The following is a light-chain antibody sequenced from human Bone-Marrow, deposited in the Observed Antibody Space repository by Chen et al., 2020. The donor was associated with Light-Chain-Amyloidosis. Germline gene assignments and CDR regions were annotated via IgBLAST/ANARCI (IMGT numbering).Light chain of an antibody. Sequence: QSALTQPPSASGSPGQSVTISCTGTSSDVGGYNYVSWYQQHPGKAPKLMIYEVTKRPSGVPDRFSGSKSGNTASLTVSGLQAEDEAEYYGSSYAGNYNVFGTGTKVTVL. CDR3: SSYAGNYNV. CDR2: EVT. J-gene: IGLJ1*01. V-gene: IGLV2-8*01. CDR1: SSDVGGYNY.